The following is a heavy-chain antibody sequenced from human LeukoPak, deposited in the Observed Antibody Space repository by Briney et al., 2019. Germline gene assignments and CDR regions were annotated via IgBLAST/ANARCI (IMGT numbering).Heavy chain of an antibody. CDR2: IIPIFGTA. J-gene: IGHJ5*02. V-gene: IGHV1-69*05. CDR3: ARGPYRMIVVGKGQIPEPYNWFDP. D-gene: IGHD3-22*01. Sequence: ASVKVSCKASGGTFSSYAISWVRQAPGQGLEWMGGIIPIFGTANYAQKFQGRVTITTDESTSTAYMELSSLRSEDTAVYYCARGPYRMIVVGKGQIPEPYNWFDPWGQGTLVTVSS. CDR1: GGTFSSYA.